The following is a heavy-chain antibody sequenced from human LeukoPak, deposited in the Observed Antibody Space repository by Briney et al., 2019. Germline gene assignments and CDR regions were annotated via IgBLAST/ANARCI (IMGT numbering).Heavy chain of an antibody. CDR3: ARRKVNYYGSGSTCFDY. J-gene: IGHJ4*02. CDR1: SGSFSGYY. Sequence: SETLSLTCAVYSGSFSGYYWSWIRQPPGKGLEWIGEINHSGSTNYNPSLKSRVTISVDTSKNQFSLKLSSVTAADTAVYYCARRKVNYYGSGSTCFDYWGQGTLVTVSS. CDR2: INHSGST. D-gene: IGHD3-10*01. V-gene: IGHV4-34*01.